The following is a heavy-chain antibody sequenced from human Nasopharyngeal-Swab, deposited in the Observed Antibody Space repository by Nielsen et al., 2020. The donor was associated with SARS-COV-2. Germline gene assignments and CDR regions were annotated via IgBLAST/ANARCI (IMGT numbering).Heavy chain of an antibody. CDR2: IYYSGST. V-gene: IGHV4-39*01. CDR1: GGSISSSSYY. D-gene: IGHD3-3*01. CDR3: ARSYDFWGGYHYNWFDP. J-gene: IGHJ5*02. Sequence: SETLSLTCTVSGGSISSSSYYWGWIRQPPGKGLEWIGSIYYSGSTYYNPSLKSRVTISVDTSKNQFSLKLSPVTAADTAVYYCARSYDFWGGYHYNWFDPWGQGTLVTVSS.